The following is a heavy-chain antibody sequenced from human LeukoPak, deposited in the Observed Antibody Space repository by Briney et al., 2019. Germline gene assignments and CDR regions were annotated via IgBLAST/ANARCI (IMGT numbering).Heavy chain of an antibody. V-gene: IGHV4-31*03. CDR3: ARERFQLDGGSLFDY. Sequence: SQTLSLTCNVSGGSISSGGSRWSWIRQHPGKGLEWIGYIYYSGSTYYNPSLESRLTMSVDTSKNQFSLHLTSVTAADTAVYYCARERFQLDGGSLFDYWGQGTLVTVSS. J-gene: IGHJ4*02. CDR1: GGSISSGGSR. CDR2: IYYSGST. D-gene: IGHD2-15*01.